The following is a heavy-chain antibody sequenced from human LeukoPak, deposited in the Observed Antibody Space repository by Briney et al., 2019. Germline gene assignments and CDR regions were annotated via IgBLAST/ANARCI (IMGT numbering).Heavy chain of an antibody. J-gene: IGHJ5*02. CDR1: GGSISSSNYY. CDR3: AKGAGGFSYYNWFDP. D-gene: IGHD5-18*01. Sequence: TSETLSLTCTVSGGSISSSNYYWGWIRQPPGKGLEWIGSIYYSGTTHYSPSLESRVTISVDTSKNQFSLKLASVTAADTAIYYCAKGAGGFSYYNWFDPWGQGTLATVSS. V-gene: IGHV4-39*07. CDR2: IYYSGTT.